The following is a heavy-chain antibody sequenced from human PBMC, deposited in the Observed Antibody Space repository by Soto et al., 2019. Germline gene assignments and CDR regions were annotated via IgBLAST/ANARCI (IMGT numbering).Heavy chain of an antibody. CDR3: ARIAMAAGGPGC. D-gene: IGHD6-25*01. J-gene: IGHJ4*02. CDR1: GFSFSTYS. V-gene: IGHV3-48*01. Sequence: EVQLVESGGDLVQPGGSLRLACVASGFSFSTYSMNWVRQSPGRGLEWISYLNENNKTIYYADSVKGRFTMSRDSGNKFLYLTMNNLRVEDTAVYYCARIAMAAGGPGCWGQGTLVTVSS. CDR2: LNENNKTI.